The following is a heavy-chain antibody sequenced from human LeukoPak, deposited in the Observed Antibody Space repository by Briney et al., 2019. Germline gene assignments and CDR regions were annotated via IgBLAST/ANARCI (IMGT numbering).Heavy chain of an antibody. J-gene: IGHJ6*02. V-gene: IGHV5-51*01. Sequence: GESLKISCKGSGYNFNTYWVAWVRQLPGKGLEWMGIIRPMNSDVRYSPSFQGQVAISADRSINTAYLQWSSLTASDTAMYYCARSGLSHYDMDVWGQGTTVTVSS. D-gene: IGHD3/OR15-3a*01. CDR1: GYNFNTYW. CDR2: IRPMNSDV. CDR3: ARSGLSHYDMDV.